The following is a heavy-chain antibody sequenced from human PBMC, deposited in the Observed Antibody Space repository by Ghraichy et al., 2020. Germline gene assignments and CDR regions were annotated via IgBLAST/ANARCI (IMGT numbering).Heavy chain of an antibody. V-gene: IGHV3-74*01. CDR3: VRDFRSSDL. J-gene: IGHJ5*02. CDR2: IDQRGTWT. D-gene: IGHD6-19*01. CDR1: GFTFSSYW. Sequence: GGSLRLSCEASGFTFSSYWMHWVRQGPGKGLMWVSRIDQRGTWTDYADSVKGRFTISRDNAKNTVFLQMNSLRAEDTGLYYCVRDFRSSDLWGQGTQVTVSS.